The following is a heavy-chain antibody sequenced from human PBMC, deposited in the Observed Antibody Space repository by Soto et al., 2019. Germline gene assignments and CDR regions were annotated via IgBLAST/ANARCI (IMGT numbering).Heavy chain of an antibody. D-gene: IGHD1-1*01. CDR2: IYYSGST. J-gene: IGHJ4*02. CDR1: GGSFDITSSY. CDR3: ATIPIVGTKPYYFNS. V-gene: IGHV4-39*01. Sequence: SETLSLTCTVSGGSFDITSSYWAWVLQPPGKGLEWIAYIYYSGSTYYNPSLKSRITISVDTSTNQLSLRLSSVTAADTAVYYCATIPIVGTKPYYFNSWGQGTLVTVSS.